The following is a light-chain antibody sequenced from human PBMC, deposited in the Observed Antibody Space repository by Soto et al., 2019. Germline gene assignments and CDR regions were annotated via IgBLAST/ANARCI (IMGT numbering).Light chain of an antibody. V-gene: IGKV3-20*01. Sequence: IVLTQSPGTLSLSPGERATLSCRASQSVSSSYLAWYQQKPGQAPRLLIYGAFSRATGIPDRFSASGSGTDFTLTISRLEPEDFAVYYCQQYGSSPTFGQGTKVEIK. CDR2: GAF. CDR3: QQYGSSPT. CDR1: QSVSSSY. J-gene: IGKJ1*01.